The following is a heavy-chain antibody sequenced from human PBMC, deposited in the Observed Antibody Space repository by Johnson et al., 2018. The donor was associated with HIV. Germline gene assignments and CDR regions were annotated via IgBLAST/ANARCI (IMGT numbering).Heavy chain of an antibody. Sequence: VQLVESGGDLVKPGGSLRLSCAASGFAFSNAWMSWVRQAPGKGLELVGRINSDGSSTSYADSVKGRFTISRDNAKNTLYLQMNSLRVEDTAVYYCARAIDQGYSSGWSSDVYDIWGQGTMVTVSA. J-gene: IGHJ3*02. CDR1: GFAFSNAW. CDR3: ARAIDQGYSSGWSSDVYDI. V-gene: IGHV3-74*02. CDR2: INSDGSST. D-gene: IGHD6-19*01.